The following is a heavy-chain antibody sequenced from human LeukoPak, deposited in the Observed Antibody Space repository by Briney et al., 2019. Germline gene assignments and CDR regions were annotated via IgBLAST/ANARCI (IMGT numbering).Heavy chain of an antibody. CDR1: GFTFGDYA. D-gene: IGHD1-26*01. Sequence: GRSLRLSCTASGFTFGDYAMSWFRQAPGKGLEWVGFIRSKAYGGTAEYAASVKGRFTISRDDSKSIAYLQMNSLKTEDTAVYYCTRLVVGASAFDIWGQGTMATVSS. J-gene: IGHJ3*02. CDR2: IRSKAYGGTA. CDR3: TRLVVGASAFDI. V-gene: IGHV3-49*03.